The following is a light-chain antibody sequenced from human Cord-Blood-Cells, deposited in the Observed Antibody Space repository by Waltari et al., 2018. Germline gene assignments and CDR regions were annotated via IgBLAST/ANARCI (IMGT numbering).Light chain of an antibody. V-gene: IGLV2-11*01. J-gene: IGLJ2*01. CDR1: SRDVGGYNY. CDR3: CSYAGSYTLV. Sequence: QSALTQPRSVSGSPGQSVTISCTGTSRDVGGYNYVSWYQQHPGKAPKPMIYDVSKRPSGVPDRFSGSKSGNTASLTISGLQAEDEADYYCCSYAGSYTLVFGGGTKLTVL. CDR2: DVS.